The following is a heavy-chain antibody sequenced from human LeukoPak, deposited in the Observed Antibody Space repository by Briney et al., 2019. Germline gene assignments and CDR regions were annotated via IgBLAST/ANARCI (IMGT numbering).Heavy chain of an antibody. CDR2: ISSDGSST. V-gene: IGHV3-74*01. CDR1: GSIFSTYW. Sequence: GGSLRLSCAASGSIFSTYWMHWVRQAPGKGLVWVSRISSDGSSTIYADSVKGRFTISRDNAKNTLYLQMNSLRAEDTAVYYCAVAVVGLAYWGQGTLVTVSS. D-gene: IGHD6-19*01. CDR3: AVAVVGLAY. J-gene: IGHJ4*02.